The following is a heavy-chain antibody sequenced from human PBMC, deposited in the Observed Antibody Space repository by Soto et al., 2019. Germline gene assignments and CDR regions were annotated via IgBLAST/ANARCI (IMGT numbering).Heavy chain of an antibody. Sequence: PSETLSLTXTVSGGSVSSGSYYWSWIRQPPGKGLEWIGYIYYSGSTNYNPSLKSRVTISVDTSKNQFSLKLSSVTAADTAVYYCARASQYSSGYRPDYWGQGTLVTVSS. J-gene: IGHJ4*02. CDR2: IYYSGST. CDR1: GGSVSSGSYY. CDR3: ARASQYSSGYRPDY. D-gene: IGHD3-22*01. V-gene: IGHV4-61*01.